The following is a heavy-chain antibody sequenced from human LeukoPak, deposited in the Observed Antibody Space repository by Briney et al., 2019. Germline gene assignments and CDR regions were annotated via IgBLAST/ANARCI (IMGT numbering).Heavy chain of an antibody. CDR1: GGTFSSYA. CDR2: IIPIFGTA. CDR3: ARVHQSRSDYYGSGSYQYYFDY. J-gene: IGHJ4*02. Sequence: SVKVSCKASGGTFSSYAISWVRQAPGQGLEWMGGIIPIFGTANYAQKFQGRVTITADESTSTAYMELSSLRSEDTAVYYCARVHQSRSDYYGSGSYQYYFDYWGQGTLVTVSS. D-gene: IGHD3-10*01. V-gene: IGHV1-69*01.